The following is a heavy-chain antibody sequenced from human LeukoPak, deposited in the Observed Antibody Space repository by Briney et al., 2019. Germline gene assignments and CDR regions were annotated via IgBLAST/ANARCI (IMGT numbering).Heavy chain of an antibody. V-gene: IGHV4-30-2*01. CDR1: GGSISSGGYY. Sequence: SETLSLTCTVSGGSISSGGYYWSWIRQPPGKGLEWIGYIYHSGSTYYNPSLKSRVTISVDRSKNQFSLKLSSVTAADTAVYYCARDFPLYSSRGDAFDIWGQGTMVTVSS. CDR3: ARDFPLYSSRGDAFDI. J-gene: IGHJ3*02. CDR2: IYHSGST. D-gene: IGHD6-13*01.